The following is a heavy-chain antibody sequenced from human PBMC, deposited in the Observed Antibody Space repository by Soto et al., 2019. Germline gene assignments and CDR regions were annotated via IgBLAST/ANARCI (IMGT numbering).Heavy chain of an antibody. CDR3: ARDVYYYDSSAYWAY. J-gene: IGHJ4*02. CDR2: ITGSSSYI. D-gene: IGHD3-22*01. V-gene: IGHV3-21*02. Sequence: EVQLVESGGGLVKPGGSLRLSCAASGFTFSSYSMNWVRQAPGKGLEWVSSITGSSSYIYYADGVKGRFTISRDNAKNSLYLQMNSLRAEDTAVYSCARDVYYYDSSAYWAYWGQGTLVTVSS. CDR1: GFTFSSYS.